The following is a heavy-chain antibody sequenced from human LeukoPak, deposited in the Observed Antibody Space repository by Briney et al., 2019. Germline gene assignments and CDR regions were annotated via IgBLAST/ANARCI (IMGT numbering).Heavy chain of an antibody. J-gene: IGHJ6*02. Sequence: PGGSLRLSCAASGFTFSSYAMSWVRQAPGKGLEWFSAISGSGGSTYYADSVKGRFTISRDNAKNSLYLQMNSLRAEDTAVYYCASDLSLGEEGYGMDVWGQGTTVTVSS. D-gene: IGHD3-10*01. CDR1: GFTFSSYA. CDR2: ISGSGGST. CDR3: ASDLSLGEEGYGMDV. V-gene: IGHV3-23*01.